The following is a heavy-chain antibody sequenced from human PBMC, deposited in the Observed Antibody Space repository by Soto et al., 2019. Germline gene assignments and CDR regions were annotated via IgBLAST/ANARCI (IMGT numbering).Heavy chain of an antibody. CDR3: ARLGAPDDYDILTGYYPRSFQH. J-gene: IGHJ1*01. Sequence: SETLSLTCTVSGGSISSYYWSWIRQPPGKGLEWIGYIYYSGSTNYNPSLKSRVTISVDTSKNQFSLKLSSVTAADTAVYYCARLGAPDDYDILTGYYPRSFQHWGQGTLVTVSS. CDR2: IYYSGST. V-gene: IGHV4-59*08. CDR1: GGSISSYY. D-gene: IGHD3-9*01.